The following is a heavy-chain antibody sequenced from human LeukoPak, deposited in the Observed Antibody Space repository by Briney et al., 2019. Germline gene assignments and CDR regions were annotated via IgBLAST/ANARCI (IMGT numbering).Heavy chain of an antibody. CDR1: GFITHTYA. Sequence: GGSLRLSCAASGFITHTYAMSWVRQAPGKGLEWVSYISSSSSTIYYADSVKGRFTISRDNAKNSLYLQMNSLRAEDTAVYYCARWTKEVTDYFDYWGQGTLVTVSS. D-gene: IGHD4-23*01. CDR2: ISSSSSTI. J-gene: IGHJ4*02. CDR3: ARWTKEVTDYFDY. V-gene: IGHV3-48*04.